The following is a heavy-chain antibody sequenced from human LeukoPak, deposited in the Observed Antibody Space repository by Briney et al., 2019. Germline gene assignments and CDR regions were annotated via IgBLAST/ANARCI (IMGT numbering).Heavy chain of an antibody. CDR2: INHSGGT. V-gene: IGHV4-34*01. CDR3: ARATETFSWFLQH. CDR1: GGSFIGYD. Sequence: PSETLSLTCAVYGGSFIGYDWTWIRQPPGKGLEWIGEINHSGGTNYNPSLKSRVTISVDTSKNQFSLKLNSVTAADTAVYYCARATETFSWFLQHWGQGTLVTVSS. D-gene: IGHD6-13*01. J-gene: IGHJ1*01.